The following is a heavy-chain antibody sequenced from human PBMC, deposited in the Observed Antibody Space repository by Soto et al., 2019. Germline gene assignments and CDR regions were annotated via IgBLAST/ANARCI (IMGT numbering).Heavy chain of an antibody. J-gene: IGHJ6*02. CDR3: AKDRSRLIVHYYYYYGMDV. CDR2: ISYDGSNK. CDR1: GFTFSSYG. D-gene: IGHD3-22*01. Sequence: GGSLRLSCAASGFTFSSYGMHWVRQAPGKGLEWVAVISYDGSNKYYADSVKGRFTISRDNSKNTLYLQMNSLRAEDTAVYYCAKDRSRLIVHYYYYYGMDVWGQGTTVTVS. V-gene: IGHV3-30*18.